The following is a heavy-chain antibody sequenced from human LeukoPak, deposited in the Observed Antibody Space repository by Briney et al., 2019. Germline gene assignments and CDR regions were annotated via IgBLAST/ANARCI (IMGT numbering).Heavy chain of an antibody. CDR1: GFTFSSYA. J-gene: IGHJ3*02. CDR2: ISYDGSNK. D-gene: IGHD3-9*01. CDR3: ARARLLTGYSRDAFDI. Sequence: PGGSLRLSCAASGFTFSSYAMHWVRQAPGKGLEWVAVISYDGSNKYYADSVKGRFTISRDNSKNTLYLQMNSLRAEDTAVYYCARARLLTGYSRDAFDIWGQGTMVTVSS. V-gene: IGHV3-30*04.